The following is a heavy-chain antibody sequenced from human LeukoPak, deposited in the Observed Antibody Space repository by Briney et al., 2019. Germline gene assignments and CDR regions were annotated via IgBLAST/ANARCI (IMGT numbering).Heavy chain of an antibody. CDR3: ARDESSGTYYFDY. CDR1: GYSFSSYG. CDR2: ISAYNGNT. V-gene: IGHV1-18*01. J-gene: IGHJ4*02. D-gene: IGHD1-26*01. Sequence: GASVKVSCKASGYSFSSYGISWVRQAPGQGLEWMGWISAYNGNTKNAQKLQGRVTLTTDTSTSTAYMELRSPRSDDTAVYYCARDESSGTYYFDYWGQGTLVTVSS.